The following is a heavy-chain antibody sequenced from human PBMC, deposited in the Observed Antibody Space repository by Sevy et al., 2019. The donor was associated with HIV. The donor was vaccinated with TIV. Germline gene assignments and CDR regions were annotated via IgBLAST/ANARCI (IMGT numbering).Heavy chain of an antibody. Sequence: SETLSLTCAVSGASISSGVYSWNWIRQPPGKGLEWIGYIYHSGNTYYNPSLKSRVTISVDRSNNQFSLKMRSVTAADTAVHYCARDGGTMTTPGCLDFWGQGIMVTVSS. V-gene: IGHV4-30-2*01. CDR3: ARDGGTMTTPGCLDF. CDR1: GASISSGVYS. J-gene: IGHJ3*01. D-gene: IGHD4-17*01. CDR2: IYHSGNT.